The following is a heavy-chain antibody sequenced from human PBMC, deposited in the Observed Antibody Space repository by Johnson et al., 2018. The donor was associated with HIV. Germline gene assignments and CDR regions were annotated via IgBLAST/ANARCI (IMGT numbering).Heavy chain of an antibody. CDR3: ARTPSLPGAFDI. CDR2: ISYDGTKK. Sequence: QVQLVESGGGVVQPGRSLRLSCAASRFTFSSHAMHWVRQAPGKGLEWVAVISYDGTKKNYADSVTGRFTISRDNSKNTLCLQMNSLRIEDTAVYYCARTPSLPGAFDIWGQGTMVTVSS. J-gene: IGHJ3*02. V-gene: IGHV3-30*04. CDR1: RFTFSSHA.